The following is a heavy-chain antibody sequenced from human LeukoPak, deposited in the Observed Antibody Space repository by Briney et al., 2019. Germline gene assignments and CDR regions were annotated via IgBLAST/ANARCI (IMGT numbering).Heavy chain of an antibody. D-gene: IGHD4-17*01. CDR3: AGTRWSTVTSAPFDY. Sequence: ASVKVSCKASGYTFTSYYMHWVRQAPGQGLEWMAIIHPSGGSTNYAQKFQGRVTMTRDMSTSTVYMELSSLRSEDTAVYYCAGTRWSTVTSAPFDYWGQGTLVTVSS. J-gene: IGHJ4*02. V-gene: IGHV1-46*01. CDR2: IHPSGGST. CDR1: GYTFTSYY.